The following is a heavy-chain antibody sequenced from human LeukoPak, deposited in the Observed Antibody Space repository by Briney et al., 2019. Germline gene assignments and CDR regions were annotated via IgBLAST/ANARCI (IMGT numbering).Heavy chain of an antibody. CDR2: ISSSSSYI. V-gene: IGHV3-21*01. J-gene: IGHJ4*02. D-gene: IGHD6-13*01. Sequence: GGSLRLSCAASGFTFSSYSMNWVRQAPGKGLEWVSSISSSSSYIYYADPVKGRFTISRDNAKNSLFLQMNSLRAEDTAVYYCAREPPYSNSWTDFDSWGQGTLVTVSS. CDR1: GFTFSSYS. CDR3: AREPPYSNSWTDFDS.